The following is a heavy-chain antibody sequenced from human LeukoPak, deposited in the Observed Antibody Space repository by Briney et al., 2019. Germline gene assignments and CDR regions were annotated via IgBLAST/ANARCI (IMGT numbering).Heavy chain of an antibody. V-gene: IGHV4-59*12. CDR2: IYYSGST. CDR3: ARESSPLAAAGTHYFDY. CDR1: GGSISSYY. Sequence: SETLSLTCTVSGGSISSYYWSWIRQPPGKGLEWIGYIYYSGSTNYNPSLKSRVTISLDRSKNQFSLKLSSVTAADTAVYYCARESSPLAAAGTHYFDYWGQGTLVTVSS. D-gene: IGHD6-13*01. J-gene: IGHJ4*02.